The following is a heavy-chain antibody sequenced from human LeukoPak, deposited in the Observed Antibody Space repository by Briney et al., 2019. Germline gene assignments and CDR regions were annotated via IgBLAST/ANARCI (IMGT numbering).Heavy chain of an antibody. CDR1: GFTFSSYA. CDR3: AKHIVVVTAILFYFDY. J-gene: IGHJ4*02. Sequence: GGSLRLSCAASGFTFSSYAMSWVRQAPGKGLEWVSAISGSGGSTYYADSVKGRFTISRDNSKNTLYLQMNSLRAEDTAVYYCAKHIVVVTAILFYFDYGGQGTLVTVSS. CDR2: ISGSGGST. D-gene: IGHD2-21*02. V-gene: IGHV3-23*01.